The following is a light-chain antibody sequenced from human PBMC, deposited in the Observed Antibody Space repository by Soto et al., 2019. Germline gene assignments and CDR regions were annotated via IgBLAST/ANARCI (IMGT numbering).Light chain of an antibody. CDR1: SGHTNYA. CDR3: QTYYTGSWV. Sequence: QPVLTQSPSASASLGASVKLTCTLDSGHTNYAIAWHQQQPEKGPRYLMKVNTDGSHSRGPGVPDRFSGSSSGAERHLTISSLQSEDEADYYCQTYYTGSWVFGGGTKLTVL. CDR2: VNTDGSH. J-gene: IGLJ3*02. V-gene: IGLV4-69*02.